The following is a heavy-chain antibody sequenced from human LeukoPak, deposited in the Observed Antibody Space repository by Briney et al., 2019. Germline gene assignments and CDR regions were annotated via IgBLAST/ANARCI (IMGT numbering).Heavy chain of an antibody. D-gene: IGHD6-19*01. J-gene: IGHJ4*02. V-gene: IGHV3-7*01. CDR2: IKQDGSEK. CDR3: ARDFGTIAVAGIMDY. Sequence: GGSLRLSCAVSGFTFTSYWMNWVRQAPGKGLEWVANIKQDGSEKYYVDSVKGRFTISRDNAKNSLYLQMNSLRAEDTAVYYCARDFGTIAVAGIMDYWGQGTLVTVSS. CDR1: GFTFTSYW.